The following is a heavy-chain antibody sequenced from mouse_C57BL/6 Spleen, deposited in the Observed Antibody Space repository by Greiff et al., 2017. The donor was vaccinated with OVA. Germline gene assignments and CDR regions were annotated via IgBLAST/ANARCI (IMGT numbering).Heavy chain of an antibody. J-gene: IGHJ2*01. CDR2: INPNNGGT. V-gene: IGHV1-26*01. Sequence: EVQLQQSGPELVKPGASVKISCKASGYTFTDYYMNWVKQSHGKSLEWIGDINPNNGGTSYTQQFKGKATLTVDKSSSTAYMELRSLTSEDSAVYYCARYGRGYYFDYWGQGTTLTVSS. CDR1: GYTFTDYY. CDR3: ARYGRGYYFDY. D-gene: IGHD1-1*01.